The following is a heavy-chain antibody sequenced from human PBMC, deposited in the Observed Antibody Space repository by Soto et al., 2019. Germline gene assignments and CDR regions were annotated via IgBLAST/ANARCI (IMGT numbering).Heavy chain of an antibody. J-gene: IGHJ6*02. CDR1: GGSISSGGYY. CDR2: IYYSGST. Sequence: SETLSLTCTVSGGSISSGGYYWSWIRQHPGKGLEWIGYIYYSGSTYYNPSLKSRVIISVDTSKNQFSLKLSSVTAADTAVYYCARVTQRTGPYYHYGMDVWGQGTTVTVSS. D-gene: IGHD1-1*01. V-gene: IGHV4-31*03. CDR3: ARVTQRTGPYYHYGMDV.